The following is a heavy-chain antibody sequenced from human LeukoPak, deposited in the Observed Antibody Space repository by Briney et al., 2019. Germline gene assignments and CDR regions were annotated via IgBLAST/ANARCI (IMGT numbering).Heavy chain of an antibody. CDR1: RFTFSSYG. D-gene: IGHD6-13*01. Sequence: GGSLRLSCAASRFTFSSYGMHWVRQAPGKGLEWVSAISGSGGSTYYADSVKGRFTISRDNSKNTLYLQMNSLRAEDTAVYYCARDQAAAGIDYWGQGTLVTVSS. CDR2: ISGSGGST. CDR3: ARDQAAAGIDY. V-gene: IGHV3-23*01. J-gene: IGHJ4*02.